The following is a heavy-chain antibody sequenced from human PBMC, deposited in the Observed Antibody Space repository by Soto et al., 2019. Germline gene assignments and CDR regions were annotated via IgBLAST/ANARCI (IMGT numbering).Heavy chain of an antibody. CDR2: ISSSSSYI. CDR3: ASWRGKWLRPSGDAFDI. V-gene: IGHV3-21*01. D-gene: IGHD5-12*01. Sequence: EVQLVESGGGLVKPGGSLRLSCAASGFTFSSYSMNWVRQAPGKGLEWVSAISSSSSYIYYADSVKGRFTISRDNAKNSLYLQMKSLRAEDTAVYYCASWRGKWLRPSGDAFDIWGEGTMVTVSS. CDR1: GFTFSSYS. J-gene: IGHJ3*02.